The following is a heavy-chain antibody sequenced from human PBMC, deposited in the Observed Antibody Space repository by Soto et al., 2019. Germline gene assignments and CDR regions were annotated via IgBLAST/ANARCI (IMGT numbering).Heavy chain of an antibody. J-gene: IGHJ4*01. V-gene: IGHV4-39*01. CDR3: ARHLPASSGWSFSSY. CDR1: RGSITNTTYY. Sequence: NPSETLSLTCTVSRGSITNTTYYWGWVRQPPGKRLAWIGSIHYSGSTYYNPSLKSRVTISVDTSKSQFSLRLTSVTAADTAVYYCARHLPASSGWSFSSYWGQGTLVTAPQ. D-gene: IGHD6-19*01. CDR2: IHYSGST.